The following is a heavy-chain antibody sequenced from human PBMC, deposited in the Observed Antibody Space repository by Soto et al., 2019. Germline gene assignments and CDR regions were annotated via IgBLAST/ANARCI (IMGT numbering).Heavy chain of an antibody. J-gene: IGHJ4*02. Sequence: ASVKVSCKASGYTFTSYDINWVRQATGRGLEWMGWMNPNSGNTGYAQKFQGRVTMTRNTSISTAYMELSSLRSEDTAVYYCARGNSAGSYYDYIWGSYRPYYFDYWGQGTLVTVSS. V-gene: IGHV1-8*01. D-gene: IGHD3-16*02. CDR1: GYTFTSYD. CDR3: ARGNSAGSYYDYIWGSYRPYYFDY. CDR2: MNPNSGNT.